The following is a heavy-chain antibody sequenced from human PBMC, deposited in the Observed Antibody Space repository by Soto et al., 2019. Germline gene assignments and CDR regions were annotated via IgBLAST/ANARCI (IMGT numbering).Heavy chain of an antibody. D-gene: IGHD2-21*01. CDR1: GFTFSNAW. CDR2: IKSKTDGGTT. J-gene: IGHJ4*02. CDR3: TTNALAYCGGDCYGY. Sequence: GGSLRLSCAASGFTFSNAWMSWVRQAPGKGLERVGRIKSKTDGGTTDYAAPVKGRFTISRDDSKNTLYLQMNSLKTEDTAVYYCTTNALAYCGGDCYGYWGQGTLVTVSS. V-gene: IGHV3-15*01.